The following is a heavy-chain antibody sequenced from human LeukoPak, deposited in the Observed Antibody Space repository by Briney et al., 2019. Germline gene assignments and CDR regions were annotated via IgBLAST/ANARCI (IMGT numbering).Heavy chain of an antibody. V-gene: IGHV3-13*01. CDR1: GFTFSSYD. CDR3: ARGAVITTGAFDI. CDR2: IGTAGDT. D-gene: IGHD3-22*01. J-gene: IGHJ3*02. Sequence: GGSLRLSCAASGFTFSSYDMHWVRQATGKGLEWVLAIGTAGDTYYPGSVKGRFTISRENAKNSLYLQMNSLRAGDTAVYYCARGAVITTGAFDIWGQGTMVTVSS.